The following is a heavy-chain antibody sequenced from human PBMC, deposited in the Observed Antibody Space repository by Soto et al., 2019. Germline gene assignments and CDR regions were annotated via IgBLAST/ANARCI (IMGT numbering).Heavy chain of an antibody. CDR2: ISAYNRNT. CDR1: GYTFTSYG. D-gene: IGHD6-13*01. Sequence: KVSCKASGYTFTSYGLSWVRQAPGQGLEWMGWISAYNRNTNYAQKLQGRVTMTTDTSTSTAYMELRSLRSDDTAVFYCARVIASAADFDYWGQGTLVTVSS. CDR3: ARVIASAADFDY. V-gene: IGHV1-18*01. J-gene: IGHJ4*02.